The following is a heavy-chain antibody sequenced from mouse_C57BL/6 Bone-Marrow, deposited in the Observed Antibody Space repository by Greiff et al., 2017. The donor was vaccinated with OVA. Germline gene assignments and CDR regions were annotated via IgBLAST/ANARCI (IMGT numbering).Heavy chain of an antibody. Sequence: QVQLQQPGAELVKPGASVKMSCMASGYTFTSYWITWVKQRPGQGLEWIGDIYPGSGSTNYNEKFKSKATLTVDTSSSTAYMQLSSLTSEDSAVYYCARQCGSSWSAYWGQGTLVTVSA. CDR3: ARQCGSSWSAY. J-gene: IGHJ3*01. D-gene: IGHD1-1*01. V-gene: IGHV1-55*01. CDR1: GYTFTSYW. CDR2: IYPGSGST.